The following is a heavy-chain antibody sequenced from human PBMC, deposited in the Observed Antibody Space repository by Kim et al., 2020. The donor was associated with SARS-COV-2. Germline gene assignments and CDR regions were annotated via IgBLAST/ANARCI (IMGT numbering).Heavy chain of an antibody. Sequence: SETLSLTCNVSAVSVSIATSYWAWLRQPPGKGLASLVYIFYTGSTNYYPSLTNPVVISVATPQTRFSLNLNYVAAPATAPYRSFPFFFSYGFAVWGQGT. CDR3: FPFFFSYGFAV. D-gene: IGHD3-16*02. V-gene: IGHV4-61*01. J-gene: IGHJ1*01. CDR2: IFYTGST. CDR1: AVSVSIATSY.